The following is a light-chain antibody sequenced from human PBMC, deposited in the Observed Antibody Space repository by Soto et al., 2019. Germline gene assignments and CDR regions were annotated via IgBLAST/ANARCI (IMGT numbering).Light chain of an antibody. CDR1: QSVSSSY. CDR2: GAS. CDR3: QHYDSLPIT. J-gene: IGKJ5*01. Sequence: EIVLTQSPGTLSLSPGEGVTLSCRASQSVSSSYLAWYQQKPGQPPRLLIYGASSRATGIPDRFSGSGSGTDFTLTISRLEPEDFAVFYCQHYDSLPITFGQGTRLEN. V-gene: IGKV3-20*01.